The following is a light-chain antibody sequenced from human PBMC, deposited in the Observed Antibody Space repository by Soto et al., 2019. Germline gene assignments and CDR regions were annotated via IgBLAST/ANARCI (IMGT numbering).Light chain of an antibody. J-gene: IGLJ2*01. CDR2: SNN. CDR3: ATWDDSLNGVV. Sequence: QLVLTQPPSASETPGQRVTISCSGSSSNIGRSTVNWYQQLPGTAPKLLIYSNNQRPSGVPDRFSGSKSGTSASLAISGLQSEDEADYYCATWDDSLNGVVFGGGTKVTVL. V-gene: IGLV1-44*01. CDR1: SSNIGRST.